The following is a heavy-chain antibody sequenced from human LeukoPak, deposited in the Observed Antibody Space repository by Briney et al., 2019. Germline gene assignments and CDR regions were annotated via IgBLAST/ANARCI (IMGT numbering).Heavy chain of an antibody. Sequence: ASVKVSCKASGYTFTGYYMHWVRQAPGQGLEWMGWINPNSGGTNYAQKFQGRVTMTRDTSISTAYMELSRLRSDDTAVYYCARGTVYYDILGNWFDPWGQGTLVTVSS. V-gene: IGHV1-2*02. J-gene: IGHJ5*02. CDR1: GYTFTGYY. CDR2: INPNSGGT. D-gene: IGHD3-9*01. CDR3: ARGTVYYDILGNWFDP.